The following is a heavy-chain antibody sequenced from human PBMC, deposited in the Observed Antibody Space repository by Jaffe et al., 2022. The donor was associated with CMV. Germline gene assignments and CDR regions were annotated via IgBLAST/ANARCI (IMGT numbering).Heavy chain of an antibody. CDR1: GYTFTSYA. CDR2: INAGNGNT. Sequence: QVQLVQSGAEVKKPGASVKVSCKASGYTFTSYAMHWVRQAPGQRLEWMGWINAGNGNTKYSQKFQGRVTITRDTSASTAYMELSSLRSEDTAVYYCARDFRYYYDSSGYNTRRAYGRWGQGTLVTVSS. V-gene: IGHV1-3*01. CDR3: ARDFRYYYDSSGYNTRRAYGR. D-gene: IGHD3-22*01. J-gene: IGHJ4*02.